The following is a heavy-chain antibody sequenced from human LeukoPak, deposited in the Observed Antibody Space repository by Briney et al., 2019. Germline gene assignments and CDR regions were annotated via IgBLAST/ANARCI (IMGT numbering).Heavy chain of an antibody. CDR3: AKGGVATIPWFDP. J-gene: IGHJ5*02. D-gene: IGHD5-12*01. CDR1: GFTFSSYA. Sequence: GGSLRLSCAASGFTFSSYAMTWVRQAPGKGLEWVSAISGSGGITYYADSVKGRFTISRDNSKNTLYLQMNSLRAEDTAIYYCAKGGVATIPWFDPWGQGTLVTVSS. V-gene: IGHV3-23*01. CDR2: ISGSGGIT.